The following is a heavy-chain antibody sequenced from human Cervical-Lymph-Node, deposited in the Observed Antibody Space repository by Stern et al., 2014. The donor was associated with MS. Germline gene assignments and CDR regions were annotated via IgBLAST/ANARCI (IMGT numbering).Heavy chain of an antibody. J-gene: IGHJ4*01. CDR2: IYYSGST. CDR1: GGSITNYY. D-gene: IGHD2/OR15-2a*01. V-gene: IGHV4-59*01. Sequence: QVQLVQSGPGLVKPSETLSLTCTVSGGSITNYYWSWIRQPPGKGLEWIGYIYYSGSTNYNPSLKSRVTISVDTSKNQFSLKLSSVTAADTAVYYCARDKVMFFLWGQGTLVTVSS. CDR3: ARDKVMFFL.